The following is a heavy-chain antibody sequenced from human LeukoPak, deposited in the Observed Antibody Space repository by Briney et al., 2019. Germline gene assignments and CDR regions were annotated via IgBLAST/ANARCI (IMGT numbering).Heavy chain of an antibody. CDR2: MSPNSGNT. CDR3: ARETTISPYYFDY. Sequence: ASVKVSCKASGYTFTSYDITWVRQAPGQGLEWMGWMSPNSGNTGYAQKFQGRVTMTRNTSITTAYMDLSSLTSEDTAVYYCARETTISPYYFDYWGLGSQVTVSP. V-gene: IGHV1-8*01. D-gene: IGHD3-9*01. CDR1: GYTFTSYD. J-gene: IGHJ4*02.